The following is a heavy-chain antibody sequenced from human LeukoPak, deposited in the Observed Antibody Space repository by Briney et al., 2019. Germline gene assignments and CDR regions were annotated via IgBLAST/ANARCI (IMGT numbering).Heavy chain of an antibody. V-gene: IGHV3-23*01. D-gene: IGHD3-3*01. Sequence: GGSLRLSCAASGFTFSSYAMSWVRQAPGKGPEWVSAISGSGGSTYYADSVKGRFTISRDNSKNTLYLQMNSLRAEDTAVYYCAKALRFLEWNLFDPWGQGTLVTVSS. CDR1: GFTFSSYA. CDR2: ISGSGGST. CDR3: AKALRFLEWNLFDP. J-gene: IGHJ5*02.